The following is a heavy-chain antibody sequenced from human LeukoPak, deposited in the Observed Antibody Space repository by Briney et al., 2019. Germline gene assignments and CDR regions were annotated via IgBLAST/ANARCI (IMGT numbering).Heavy chain of an antibody. Sequence: GGSLRLSCAASGYTFSSFWMHWVRQAPGKGLVWVSRINKDGSSTNYADSVRGRFTVSRDNAKNTLYLQMNSLRAEDTAVYYCARDGGSALEWHAPYWGQGTLLTVSS. D-gene: IGHD3-3*01. CDR1: GYTFSSFW. J-gene: IGHJ4*02. CDR2: INKDGSST. CDR3: ARDGGSALEWHAPY. V-gene: IGHV3-74*01.